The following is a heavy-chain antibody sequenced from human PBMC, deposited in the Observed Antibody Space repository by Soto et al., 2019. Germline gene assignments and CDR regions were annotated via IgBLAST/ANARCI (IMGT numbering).Heavy chain of an antibody. CDR1: WYTLTSYY. V-gene: IGHV1-46*01. CDR2: INPSGGST. D-gene: IGHD2-2*01. CDR3: ARGGTSSRSGWFDP. Sequence: GXSLKVAWEATWYTLTSYYFHWVRQAPGQGREWMGIINPSGGSTSYEQKFQGRVTMTRDTSTSTVYMELSSLRSEDTAVHYCARGGTSSRSGWFDPCGQRTLVTVSS. J-gene: IGHJ5*02.